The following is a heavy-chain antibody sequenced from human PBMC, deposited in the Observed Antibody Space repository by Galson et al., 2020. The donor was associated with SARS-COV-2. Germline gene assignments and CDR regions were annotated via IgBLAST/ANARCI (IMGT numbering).Heavy chain of an antibody. CDR3: AKDQGNDYGDRLDS. J-gene: IGHJ4*02. V-gene: IGHV3-23*01. CDR1: GFTFSRYA. Sequence: GGSLRLSCAGSGFTFSRYAMSWVRQAPGKGLEWVSSISAGGTNIYHADSVKGRFTISRDNSKNSLYLQMNSLRGEDTALYYCAKDQGNDYGDRLDSWGQGTLVSVSS. CDR2: ISAGGTNI. D-gene: IGHD4-17*01.